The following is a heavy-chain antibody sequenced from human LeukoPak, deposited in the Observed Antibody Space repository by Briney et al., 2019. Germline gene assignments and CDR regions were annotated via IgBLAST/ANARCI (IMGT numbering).Heavy chain of an antibody. J-gene: IGHJ4*02. Sequence: SETLSLTCTVSGGSVSSGSYYWSWIRQPPGKGLEWIGYIYYSGSTNYNPSLKSRVTISVDTSKNQFSLKLSSVTAADTAVYYCARDLGYCTNGVCHTRFDYWGQGTLVAVSS. CDR3: ARDLGYCTNGVCHTRFDY. D-gene: IGHD2-8*01. CDR2: IYYSGST. V-gene: IGHV4-61*01. CDR1: GGSVSSGSYY.